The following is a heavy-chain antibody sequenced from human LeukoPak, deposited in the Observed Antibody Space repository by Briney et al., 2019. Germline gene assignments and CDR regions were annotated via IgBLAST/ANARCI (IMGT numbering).Heavy chain of an antibody. V-gene: IGHV3-23*01. Sequence: PGGSLRLSCAASGFTFSSYAISWVRQAPRKGLEWVSAISASGGSTYYADSVKGRFNISRDNSKNTLYLQMNSLRAEATAVYYGAKDIACYDSSGALGYWGQGTLVIVSS. CDR1: GFTFSSYA. CDR2: ISASGGST. CDR3: AKDIACYDSSGALGY. D-gene: IGHD3-22*01. J-gene: IGHJ4*02.